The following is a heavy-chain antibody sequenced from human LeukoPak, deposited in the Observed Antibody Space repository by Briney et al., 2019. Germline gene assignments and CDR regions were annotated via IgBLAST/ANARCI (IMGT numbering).Heavy chain of an antibody. CDR1: GFAFSDYY. J-gene: IGHJ4*02. D-gene: IGHD7-27*01. CDR2: ISSSGNTI. V-gene: IGHV3-11*04. Sequence: GGSLRLSCAASGFAFSDYYMSWIRQAPGEGLESISYISSSGNTIHDADSLKGRFTISRDNAKNSLYLQMNSLRAEDTAVYYCARDRLPLGFDYWGQGTLVTVSS. CDR3: ARDRLPLGFDY.